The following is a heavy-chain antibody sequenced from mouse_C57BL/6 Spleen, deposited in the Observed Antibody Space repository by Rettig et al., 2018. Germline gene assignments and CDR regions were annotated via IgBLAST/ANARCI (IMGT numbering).Heavy chain of an antibody. J-gene: IGHJ2*01. CDR2: IDPSDSYT. CDR3: ARGTTVVANFDY. D-gene: IGHD1-1*01. V-gene: IGHV1-69*01. Sequence: KASGYTFTSYWMHWVKQRPGQGLEWIGEIDPSDSYTNYNQKFKGKSTLTVDKSSSTAYMQLSSLTSEDSAVYYCARGTTVVANFDYWGQGTTLPVSS. CDR1: GYTFTSYW.